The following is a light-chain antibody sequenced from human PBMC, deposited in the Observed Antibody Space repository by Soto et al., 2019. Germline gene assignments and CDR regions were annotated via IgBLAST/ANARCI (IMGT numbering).Light chain of an antibody. Sequence: QSALAQPPSASGSPGQSVTISCTGSGSDIGAYNFVSWYQQHPGKAPKLMIFGVTERPSGVPDRFSGSKSGNTASLTVSGLQDDDEAVYYCSSYAGRNIWVFGGGTKLTVL. J-gene: IGLJ3*02. V-gene: IGLV2-8*01. CDR1: GSDIGAYNF. CDR2: GVT. CDR3: SSYAGRNIWV.